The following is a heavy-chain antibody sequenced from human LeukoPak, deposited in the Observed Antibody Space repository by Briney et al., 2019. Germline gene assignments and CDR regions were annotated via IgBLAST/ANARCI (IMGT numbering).Heavy chain of an antibody. CDR3: TTDGFAGGRAATYPFDI. CDR2: IKSKTDGGTT. D-gene: IGHD3-16*01. CDR1: GFTFSNAW. J-gene: IGHJ3*02. V-gene: IGHV3-15*01. Sequence: GGSLRLSCAASGFTFSNAWMSWVRQAPGKGLEWVGRIKSKTDGGTTDYAAPVKGRFTISRDDSKNTLYLQMNSLKTEDTAVYYCTTDGFAGGRAATYPFDIWGQETMVTVSS.